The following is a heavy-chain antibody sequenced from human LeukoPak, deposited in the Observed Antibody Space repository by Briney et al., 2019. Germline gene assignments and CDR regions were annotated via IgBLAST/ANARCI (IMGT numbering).Heavy chain of an antibody. CDR1: GFSFSSYW. CDR2: INSDGSST. J-gene: IGHJ6*02. Sequence: GGSLRLSCAASGFSFSSYWMHWVRPAPGKGRVWVSRINSDGSSTSYADSVKGRFTISRDNAKNTLYLQMNSLRDEDAAVYHCTRVQAGRSGLMDVWGRGTTVTVSS. CDR3: TRVQAGRSGLMDV. V-gene: IGHV3-74*01. D-gene: IGHD2-8*02.